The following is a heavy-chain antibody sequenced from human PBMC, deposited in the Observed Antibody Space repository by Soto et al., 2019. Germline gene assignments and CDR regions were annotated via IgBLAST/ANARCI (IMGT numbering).Heavy chain of an antibody. CDR3: ARGPPYLYSSSWFDY. CDR1: GFTFSSYW. D-gene: IGHD6-13*01. J-gene: IGHJ4*02. CDR2: IKQDGSEK. Sequence: GGSLRLSCAASGFTFSSYWMSWVRQAPGKGLEWVANIKQDGSEKYYVDSVKGRFTISRDNAKNSLYLQMNSLRAEDTAVYYCARGPPYLYSSSWFDYCGQGTLVTVSS. V-gene: IGHV3-7*05.